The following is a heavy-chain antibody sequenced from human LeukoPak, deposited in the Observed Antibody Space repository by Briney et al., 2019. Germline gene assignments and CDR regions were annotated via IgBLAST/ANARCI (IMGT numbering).Heavy chain of an antibody. J-gene: IGHJ6*02. CDR1: GYTFTSYG. Sequence: ASVKVSCKASGYTFTSYGISWVRQAPGQGLEWMGWISAYNGNTNYAQKLQGRVTMTTDTSTSKAYMDLRSPRSDDTAVYYCARDRAINYDILTGYQTSNYYYGMDVWGQGTTVTVSS. D-gene: IGHD3-9*01. CDR3: ARDRAINYDILTGYQTSNYYYGMDV. CDR2: ISAYNGNT. V-gene: IGHV1-18*01.